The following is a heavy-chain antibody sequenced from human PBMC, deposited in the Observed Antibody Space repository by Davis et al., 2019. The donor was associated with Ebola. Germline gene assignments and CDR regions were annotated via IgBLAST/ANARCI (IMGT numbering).Heavy chain of an antibody. J-gene: IGHJ1*01. D-gene: IGHD5-18*01. CDR3: ARGVGGYSYGYYFQH. CDR2: INPSGGST. Sequence: AASVKVSCKASGYTFTSYGVSWVRQAPGQGLEWMGIINPSGGSTSYAQKFQGRVTMTRDTSTSTVYMELSSLRSEDTAVYYCARGVGGYSYGYYFQHWGQGTLVTVSS. CDR1: GYTFTSYG. V-gene: IGHV1-46*01.